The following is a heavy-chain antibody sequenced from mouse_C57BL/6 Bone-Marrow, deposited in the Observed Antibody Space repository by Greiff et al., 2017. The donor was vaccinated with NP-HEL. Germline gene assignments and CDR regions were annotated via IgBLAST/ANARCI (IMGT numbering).Heavy chain of an antibody. CDR3: TTAYSNYYFDY. Sequence: SGAELVRPGASVKLSCTASGFNIKDYYMHWVKQRPEQGLEWIGWIDPENGDTEYASKFQGKATITADTSSNTAYLQLSSLTSEDTAVYYCTTAYSNYYFDYWGQGTTLTVSS. J-gene: IGHJ2*01. CDR2: IDPENGDT. CDR1: GFNIKDYY. V-gene: IGHV14-4*01. D-gene: IGHD2-5*01.